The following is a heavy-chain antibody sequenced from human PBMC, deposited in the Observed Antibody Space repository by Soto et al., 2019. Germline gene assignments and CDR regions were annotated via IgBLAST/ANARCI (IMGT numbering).Heavy chain of an antibody. Sequence: ASVKVSCKASGYTFTSYDINWVRQATGQGLEWMGWMNPNSGNTGYAQKFQGRVTMTRNTSISTAYMELSSLRSEDTAVYYCARAIVVVPAAMRGGYYYYYMDVWQRDHGHRLL. CDR2: MNPNSGNT. CDR1: GYTFTSYD. CDR3: ARAIVVVPAAMRGGYYYYYMDV. J-gene: IGHJ6*03. V-gene: IGHV1-8*01. D-gene: IGHD2-2*01.